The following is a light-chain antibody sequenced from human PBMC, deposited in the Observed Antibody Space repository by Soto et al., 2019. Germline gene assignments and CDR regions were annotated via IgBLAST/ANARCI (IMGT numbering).Light chain of an antibody. CDR3: QHYNSYSEA. Sequence: DIQMTQSPSSLSASVGGRVTITCRASQGISSWLAWYQQKPGKAPKLLIYKASTLKSGVPSRFSGSGSGTEFTLTISSLQPDDFATYYCQHYNSYSEAFGQGTKVDIK. V-gene: IGKV1-5*03. CDR1: QGISSW. J-gene: IGKJ1*01. CDR2: KAS.